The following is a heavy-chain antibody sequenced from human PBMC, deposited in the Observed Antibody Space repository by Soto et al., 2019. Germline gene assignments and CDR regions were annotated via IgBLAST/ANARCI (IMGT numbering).Heavy chain of an antibody. CDR2: IGTAGDT. V-gene: IGHV3-13*01. D-gene: IGHD2-21*01. CDR1: GFTFSSYD. J-gene: IGHJ3*02. Sequence: GGSLRLSCAASGFTFSSYDMHWVRQATGKGLEWVSAIGTAGDTYYPGSVKGRFTISRENAKNSLYLQMNSLRAGDTAVYCCARAGARGDFDIRGEVTMVTVS. CDR3: ARAGARGDFDI.